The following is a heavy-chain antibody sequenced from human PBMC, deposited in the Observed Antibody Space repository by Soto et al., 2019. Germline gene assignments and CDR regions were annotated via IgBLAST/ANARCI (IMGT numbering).Heavy chain of an antibody. CDR1: GFTFSGYA. V-gene: IGHV3-23*01. D-gene: IGHD6-19*01. J-gene: IGHJ4*02. Sequence: EVQLLESGGGLGQPGGSLRLSCAASGFTFSGYAMNWVRQAPGKGLEWVSVISGSGDSTYYADSVKGRFTISRDNSKNTLYLQMNSLRAEDTAVYYCARRSSGWYFDYWGQGTLVTVSS. CDR2: ISGSGDST. CDR3: ARRSSGWYFDY.